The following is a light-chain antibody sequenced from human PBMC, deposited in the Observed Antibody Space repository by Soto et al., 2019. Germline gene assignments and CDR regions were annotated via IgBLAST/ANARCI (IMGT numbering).Light chain of an antibody. J-gene: IGLJ1*01. CDR3: SSYTSSTSLDV. Sequence: QCALTQPASVSGSPGQSITISCTGTSSDVGGYNYVSWYQQHPGKAPKLMIYEVSNRPSGVSIRFSGSKSGNTASLTISGLQAEDEADYYCSSYTSSTSLDVFGTGTKVTVL. CDR2: EVS. V-gene: IGLV2-14*01. CDR1: SSDVGGYNY.